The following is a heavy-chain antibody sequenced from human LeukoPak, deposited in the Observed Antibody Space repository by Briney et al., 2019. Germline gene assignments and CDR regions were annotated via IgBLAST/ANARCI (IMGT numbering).Heavy chain of an antibody. CDR2: IYPGDSET. CDR3: VRSPIGGYHDAFSI. Sequence: GESLKISCNASGYSFTTYGIAWVRQMPGKGLEWVGIIYPGDSETRYSPSFQGQVTISADKSITTAYLQWSSLKASDTAMYYCVRSPIGGYHDAFSIWGQGTMVTVSS. CDR1: GYSFTTYG. J-gene: IGHJ3*02. V-gene: IGHV5-51*01. D-gene: IGHD5-12*01.